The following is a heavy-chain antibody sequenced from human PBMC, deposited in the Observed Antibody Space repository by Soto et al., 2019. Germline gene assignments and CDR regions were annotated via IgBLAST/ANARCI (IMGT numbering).Heavy chain of an antibody. V-gene: IGHV3-33*01. J-gene: IGHJ4*02. CDR3: ARIMCGGDCYDFDY. CDR2: IWYDGSNK. CDR1: GFTFSSYG. D-gene: IGHD2-21*02. Sequence: QVQLVESGGGVVQPGRSLRLSCAASGFTFSSYGMHWVRQAPGKGLEWVAVIWYDGSNKYYADSVKGRFTISRDNSKNTLYLQMNSLGAEDTAVYYCARIMCGGDCYDFDYWGQGTLVTVSS.